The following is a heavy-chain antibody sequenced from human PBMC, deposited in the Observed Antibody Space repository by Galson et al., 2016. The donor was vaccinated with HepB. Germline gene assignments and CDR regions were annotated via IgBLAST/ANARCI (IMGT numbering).Heavy chain of an antibody. D-gene: IGHD6-13*01. J-gene: IGHJ4*02. CDR2: IWHDGSKE. Sequence: SLRLSCAASGFSFSNHGIHWVRQAPGKGLERVAAIWHDGSKEIYGESVKGRFTISRDNSKNTVDLQMSSLRGEDTAMYYCVRDSSWQFIGGYFDHWGQGILVTVSS. CDR3: VRDSSWQFIGGYFDH. V-gene: IGHV3-33*01. CDR1: GFSFSNHG.